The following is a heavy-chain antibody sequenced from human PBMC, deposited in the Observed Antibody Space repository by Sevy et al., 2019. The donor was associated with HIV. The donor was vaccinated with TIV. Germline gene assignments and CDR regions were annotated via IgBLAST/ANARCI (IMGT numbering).Heavy chain of an antibody. D-gene: IGHD3-3*01. CDR3: VTELALEWLLYLLDY. CDR2: VRSNGGST. J-gene: IGHJ4*02. Sequence: GGSLRLSCSASGFTFSSYAMHWVRRAPGKELEYVSAVRSNGGSTDYADSVKGRFTISRDNSKNTLYLQMSSLRAEDTAVYYCVTELALEWLLYLLDYWGQGTLVTVSS. CDR1: GFTFSSYA. V-gene: IGHV3-64D*06.